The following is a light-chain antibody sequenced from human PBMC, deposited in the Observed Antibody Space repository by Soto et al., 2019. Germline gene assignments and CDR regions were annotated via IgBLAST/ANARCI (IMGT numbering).Light chain of an antibody. J-gene: IGLJ1*01. V-gene: IGLV2-18*01. CDR1: STDFVSYNR. Sequence: QSALTHPPSVSGSPGHSGTISCTGTSTDFVSYNRVSWYQQPPGTAPKLMIYEVSKRPSGVPDRFSGSKSGNTASLAISGLQAADEADYYCSLYTSENAYVFGTGTKVTVL. CDR2: EVS. CDR3: SLYTSENAYV.